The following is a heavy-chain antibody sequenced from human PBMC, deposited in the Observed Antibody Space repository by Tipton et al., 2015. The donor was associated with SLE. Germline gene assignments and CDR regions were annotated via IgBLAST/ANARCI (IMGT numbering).Heavy chain of an antibody. CDR3: ARDHAMGFDY. V-gene: IGHV3-74*01. Sequence: GSLRLSCAASGFTFSSYWMHWVRQAPGEGLVWVSRINSDGSSTNYADSVKGRFTFSRDDAKNTLFLQMNSLRAEDTAVYYCARDHAMGFDYWGQGALVTVSS. J-gene: IGHJ4*02. CDR2: INSDGSST. D-gene: IGHD5-24*01. CDR1: GFTFSSYW.